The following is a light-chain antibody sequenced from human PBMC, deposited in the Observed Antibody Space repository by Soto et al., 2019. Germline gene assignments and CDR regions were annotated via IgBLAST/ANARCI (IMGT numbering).Light chain of an antibody. CDR2: LAS. CDR1: QSISNY. V-gene: IGKV1-39*01. J-gene: IGKJ1*01. Sequence: DIQMTQSPSSLSASVGDRVTITCRASQSISNYLNWYQQRPGKAPKLLIYLASSLSSGVPSKFSGSGSGTDFTLTISGLQPEDSATYYCQQTCKTPLTFGQGTKVEIK. CDR3: QQTCKTPLT.